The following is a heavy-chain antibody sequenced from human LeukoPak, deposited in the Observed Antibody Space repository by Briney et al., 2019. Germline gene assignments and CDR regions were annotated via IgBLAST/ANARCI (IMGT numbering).Heavy chain of an antibody. CDR3: ARAPHYYDSSGYYVAAFDI. Sequence: PSETLSLTCTVSGGSISSYYWSWIRQPPGKGLEWIGYIYYSGSTNYNPSLKSRVTISVDTSKNQFSLKLSSVTAADTAVYYCARAPHYYDSSGYYVAAFDIWGQGTMVTVSS. D-gene: IGHD3-22*01. J-gene: IGHJ3*02. V-gene: IGHV4-59*12. CDR2: IYYSGST. CDR1: GGSISSYY.